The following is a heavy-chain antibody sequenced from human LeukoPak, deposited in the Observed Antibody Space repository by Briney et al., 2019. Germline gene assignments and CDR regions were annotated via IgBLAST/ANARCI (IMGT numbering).Heavy chain of an antibody. D-gene: IGHD3-3*01. CDR2: ISGSGGST. CDR1: GFTFSSYA. CDR3: AKEVDDFWSGYPPSDAFDI. V-gene: IGHV3-23*01. Sequence: GGSLRLSCAASGFTFSSYAMSWVRQAPGKGLEWVSAISGSGGSTYYADSVKGRFTISRDNSKNTLYLQMNSLRAEDTAVYYCAKEVDDFWSGYPPSDAFDIWGQGTMVTVSS. J-gene: IGHJ3*02.